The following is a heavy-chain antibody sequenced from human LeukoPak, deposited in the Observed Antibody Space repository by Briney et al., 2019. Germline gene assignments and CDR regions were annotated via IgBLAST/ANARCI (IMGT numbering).Heavy chain of an antibody. Sequence: ASVKVSCKASGGTFSSYAISWVRQAPGQGLEWMGGFDPEDGETIYAQKFQGRVTMTEDTSTDTAYMELSSLRSEDTAVYYCATTREWLRSYYFDYWGQGTLVTVSS. V-gene: IGHV1-24*01. CDR3: ATTREWLRSYYFDY. CDR2: FDPEDGET. D-gene: IGHD5-12*01. J-gene: IGHJ4*02. CDR1: GGTFSSYA.